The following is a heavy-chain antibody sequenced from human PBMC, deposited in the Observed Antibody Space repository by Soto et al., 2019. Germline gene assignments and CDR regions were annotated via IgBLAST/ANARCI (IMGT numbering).Heavy chain of an antibody. D-gene: IGHD2-2*02. CDR3: ARELGYCSSTSCYKGYYGMDV. CDR1: GFTFSSYG. Sequence: QLQLVESGGGVVQPGRSLRLSCAASGFTFSSYGMHWVRQAPGKGLEWVAVIWYDGSNKYYADSVKGRFIISRDNSKNTLYLQMNSLRAEETAVYYCARELGYCSSTSCYKGYYGMDVWGPGTTVTVS. J-gene: IGHJ6*02. V-gene: IGHV3-33*01. CDR2: IWYDGSNK.